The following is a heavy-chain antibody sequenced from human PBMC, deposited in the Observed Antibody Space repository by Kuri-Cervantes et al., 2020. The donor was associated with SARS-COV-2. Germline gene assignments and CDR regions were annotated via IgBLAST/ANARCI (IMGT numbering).Heavy chain of an antibody. V-gene: IGHV1-69*13. J-gene: IGHJ5*02. CDR3: ARGPSAMATISYNWFDP. Sequence: SVKVSCKASGGTFSSYAISWVRQAPGQGLEWMGGIIPIFGTANYAQKFQGRVTITADESTSTAYMELNSLRSEDTAVYYCARGPSAMATISYNWFDPWGQGTLVTVSS. CDR2: IIPIFGTA. D-gene: IGHD5-24*01. CDR1: GGTFSSYA.